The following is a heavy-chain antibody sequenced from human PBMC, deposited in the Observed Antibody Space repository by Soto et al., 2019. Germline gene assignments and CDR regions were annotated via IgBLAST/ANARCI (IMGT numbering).Heavy chain of an antibody. CDR1: GFTFSNAW. Sequence: GGSLRLSCEASGFTFSNAWMNWVRQGPGKGLEWLGRIKSKVDGGTADYGAATKGRFSISRDDLKNMLYLQMNSLKPDDTAVYYCTTLSYLYYDGMDVWGQGTTVTVSS. V-gene: IGHV3-15*01. CDR3: TTLSYLYYDGMDV. J-gene: IGHJ6*02. D-gene: IGHD2-2*01. CDR2: IKSKVDGGTA.